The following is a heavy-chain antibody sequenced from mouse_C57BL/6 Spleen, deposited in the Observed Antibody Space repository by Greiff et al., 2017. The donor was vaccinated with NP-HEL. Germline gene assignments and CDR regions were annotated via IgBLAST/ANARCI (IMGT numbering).Heavy chain of an antibody. V-gene: IGHV1-64*01. J-gene: IGHJ4*01. Sequence: VQLQQSGAELVKPGASVKLSCKASGYTFTSYWMHWVKQRPGQGLEWIGMIHPNSGSTNYNEKFKSKATLTVDKSSSTAYMQLSSLTSEDSAVYYCARDYSNHYAMDYWGQGTSVTVSS. CDR1: GYTFTSYW. D-gene: IGHD2-5*01. CDR3: ARDYSNHYAMDY. CDR2: IHPNSGST.